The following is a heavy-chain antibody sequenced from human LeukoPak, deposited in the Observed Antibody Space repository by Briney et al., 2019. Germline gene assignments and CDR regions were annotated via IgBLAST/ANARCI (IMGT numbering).Heavy chain of an antibody. J-gene: IGHJ5*02. CDR3: SRAARSSSGWYVGS. Sequence: GGSLRLSCAASGFTFSNAWMSWVRQAPGKGLEWVGFIRSKVYGGTTEYAASVKGRFTISRDDSKSIAYLQMNSLKTEDTAVYYCSRAARSSSGWYVGSWGQGTLVTVSS. CDR2: IRSKVYGGTT. D-gene: IGHD6-19*01. CDR1: GFTFSNAW. V-gene: IGHV3-49*04.